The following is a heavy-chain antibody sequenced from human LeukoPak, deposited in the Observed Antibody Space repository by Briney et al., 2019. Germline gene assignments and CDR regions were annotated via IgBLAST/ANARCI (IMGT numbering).Heavy chain of an antibody. V-gene: IGHV1-46*01. Sequence: ASVKVSCKASGYTFTIYYMHWVRQAPGQGLEWMGIINPSGGSTSYAQKFQGRVTMTRDTSTSTVYMELSSLRSEDMAVYYCARGQYYYDSSGYFYFDYWGQGTLVTVSS. D-gene: IGHD3-22*01. CDR1: GYTFTIYY. CDR2: INPSGGST. J-gene: IGHJ4*02. CDR3: ARGQYYYDSSGYFYFDY.